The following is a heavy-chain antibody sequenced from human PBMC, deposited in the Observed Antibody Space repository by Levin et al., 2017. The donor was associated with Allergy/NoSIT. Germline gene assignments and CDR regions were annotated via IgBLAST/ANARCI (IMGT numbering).Heavy chain of an antibody. Sequence: GGSLRLSCAASGFTFDDYAMHWVRQAPGKGLEWVSIIDWNSGNKDYADSVKGRFTISRDNAKNSVHLQINSLRGEDTALYYCVKGFGATVPSGMDVWGPGTTVIVSS. V-gene: IGHV3-9*01. D-gene: IGHD1-26*01. CDR1: GFTFDDYA. CDR3: VKGFGATVPSGMDV. J-gene: IGHJ6*02. CDR2: IDWNSGNK.